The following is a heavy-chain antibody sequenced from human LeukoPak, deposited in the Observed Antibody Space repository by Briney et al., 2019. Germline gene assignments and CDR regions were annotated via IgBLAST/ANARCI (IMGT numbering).Heavy chain of an antibody. V-gene: IGHV4-39*07. Sequence: SETLSLTCTVSGGSISSSSYYWGWIRQPPGKGLEWIGSIYYSGSTYYNPSLKSRVTISVDTSKNQFSLKLSSVTAADTAVYYCARVPRPWFGTHYYYYYMDVWGKGTTVTVSS. CDR1: GGSISSSSYY. D-gene: IGHD3-10*01. CDR3: ARVPRPWFGTHYYYYYMDV. CDR2: IYYSGST. J-gene: IGHJ6*03.